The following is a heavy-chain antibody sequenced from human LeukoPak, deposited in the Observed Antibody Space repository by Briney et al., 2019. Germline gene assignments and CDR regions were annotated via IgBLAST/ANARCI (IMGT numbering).Heavy chain of an antibody. Sequence: GGSLRLSCAASGFTFSSYSMNWVRQAPGKGLEWVSYISSSSSTIYYADSVKGRFTISRDNAKNSLYLQMNSLRAEDTAVYYCARGATGTIFDYWGQGTLVTVSS. D-gene: IGHD1-1*01. V-gene: IGHV3-48*01. J-gene: IGHJ4*02. CDR3: ARGATGTIFDY. CDR2: ISSSSSTI. CDR1: GFTFSSYS.